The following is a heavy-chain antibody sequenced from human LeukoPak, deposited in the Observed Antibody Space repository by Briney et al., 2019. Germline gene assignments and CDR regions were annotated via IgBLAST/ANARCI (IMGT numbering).Heavy chain of an antibody. D-gene: IGHD2-2*01. CDR3: ARGHLGYCSSTSCYGYYFDY. CDR1: GGSFSGYY. J-gene: IGHJ4*02. V-gene: IGHV4-34*01. Sequence: PSETLSLTCAVYGGSFSGYYWSWIRQPPGKGLEWIGEINHSGSTNYNPSLKSRVTISVDTSKNQFSLKLSSVTAADTAVYYCARGHLGYCSSTSCYGYYFDYWGRGTLVTVSS. CDR2: INHSGST.